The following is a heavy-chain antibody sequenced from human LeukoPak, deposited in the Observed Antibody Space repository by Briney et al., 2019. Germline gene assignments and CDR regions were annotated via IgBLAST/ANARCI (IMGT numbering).Heavy chain of an antibody. CDR3: VSHSTSIPPDMDV. CDR1: GFIFRTCC. J-gene: IGHJ6*02. Sequence: GGSLRLSCAAWGFIFRTCCVHWLRQAPGKGLVWVSRLSPDGSSSIYADSVEGRFTVSRDNAKNTLYLQMNSLRAEDTAVYYCVSHSTSIPPDMDVWGQGATVTVSS. V-gene: IGHV3-74*01. D-gene: IGHD1-14*01. CDR2: LSPDGSSS.